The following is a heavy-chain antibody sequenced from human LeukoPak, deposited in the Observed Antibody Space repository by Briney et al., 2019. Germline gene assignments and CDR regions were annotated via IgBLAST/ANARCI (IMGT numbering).Heavy chain of an antibody. CDR3: ATGSWNVWGSYPN. CDR2: FDPEDGET. Sequence: ASVKVSCKASENTFTNYYMHWVRQASGKGLEWMGGFDPEDGETIYAQKFQGRVTMTEDTSTDTAYMELSSLRSEDTAVYYCATGSWNVWGSYPNWGQGTLVTVSS. D-gene: IGHD3-16*02. CDR1: ENTFTNYY. J-gene: IGHJ4*02. V-gene: IGHV1-24*01.